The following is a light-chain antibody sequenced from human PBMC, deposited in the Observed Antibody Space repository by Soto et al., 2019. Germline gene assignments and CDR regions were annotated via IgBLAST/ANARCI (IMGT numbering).Light chain of an antibody. V-gene: IGKV3-15*01. J-gene: IGKJ1*01. Sequence: EIVMTHSPATLSVSPGERATLSCRASQSVSTNLAWYQQKPGQAPRLLIYGASTRATGIPARFSGSGSGTEVTLTLSSLQSEDFAVYYCPQYNNWPGPFGQGTKVEIK. CDR2: GAS. CDR3: PQYNNWPGP. CDR1: QSVSTN.